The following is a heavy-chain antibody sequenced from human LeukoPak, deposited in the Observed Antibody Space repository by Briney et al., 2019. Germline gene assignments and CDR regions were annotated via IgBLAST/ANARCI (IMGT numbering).Heavy chain of an antibody. CDR2: IYYSGST. J-gene: IGHJ4*02. Sequence: SETLSLTCTVSGGSISSSSYYWGWIRQPPGKGLEWIGSIYYSGSTYYNPSLKSQVTISVDTSKNQFSLKLSSVTAADTAVYYCARQRISSGWNWRYFDYWGQGTLVTVSS. D-gene: IGHD6-19*01. CDR3: ARQRISSGWNWRYFDY. CDR1: GGSISSSSYY. V-gene: IGHV4-39*01.